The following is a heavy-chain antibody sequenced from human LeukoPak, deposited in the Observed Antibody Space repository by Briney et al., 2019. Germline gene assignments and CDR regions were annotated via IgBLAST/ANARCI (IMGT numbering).Heavy chain of an antibody. J-gene: IGHJ4*02. Sequence: QAGGSLRLSSAASGFTFSSCGMHWVRQAPGKGLEWVAFIRYDGSNKYYADSVKGRFTISRDNSKNTLYLQMNSLRAEDTAVYYCAKDSDPVEVVGYCGGDCYGHFDYWGQGTLVTVSS. CDR2: IRYDGSNK. V-gene: IGHV3-30*02. CDR3: AKDSDPVEVVGYCGGDCYGHFDY. D-gene: IGHD2-21*02. CDR1: GFTFSSCG.